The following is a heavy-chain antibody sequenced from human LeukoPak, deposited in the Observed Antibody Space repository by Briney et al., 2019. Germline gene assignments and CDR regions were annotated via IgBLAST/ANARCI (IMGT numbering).Heavy chain of an antibody. Sequence: PWETLSLTCTVSGGSISSYYRSWIRQPPGKGLEWIGYIYYSGSTNYNPSLKSRVTMSMDTSKNQFSLNLNSVTAADTAVYFCSRGLDSRKLGYWGQGTLVTVSS. V-gene: IGHV4-59*12. CDR2: IYYSGST. CDR3: SRGLDSRKLGY. CDR1: GGSISSYY. D-gene: IGHD3-22*01. J-gene: IGHJ4*02.